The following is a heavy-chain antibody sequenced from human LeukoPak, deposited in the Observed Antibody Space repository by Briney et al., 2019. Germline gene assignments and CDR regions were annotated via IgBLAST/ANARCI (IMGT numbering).Heavy chain of an antibody. J-gene: IGHJ4*02. CDR2: IYYSGST. Sequence: SETLSLTCTVSGVSISSYYWSWIRQPPGKGLEWIGYIYYSGSTNYNPSLKSRVTISVDTSKNQFSLKVNSVTAADTAVYYCASYYASGSSRFDYWGQGTLVTVSS. CDR1: GVSISSYY. D-gene: IGHD3-10*01. CDR3: ASYYASGSSRFDY. V-gene: IGHV4-59*08.